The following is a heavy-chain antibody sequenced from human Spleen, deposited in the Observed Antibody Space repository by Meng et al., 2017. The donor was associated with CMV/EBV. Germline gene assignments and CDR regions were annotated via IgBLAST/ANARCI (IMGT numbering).Heavy chain of an antibody. V-gene: IGHV4-38-2*02. Sequence: SETLSLTCTVSGFSISSGYYWGWIRQPPGKGLEWIGSIYQSGTTYYNPSLKSRVTISVDTSKNQFPLRLRSVTTADTALYYCARKSDFGYSLGYWGQGTLVTVSS. J-gene: IGHJ4*02. CDR3: ARKSDFGYSLGY. CDR1: GFSISSGYY. D-gene: IGHD3-16*01. CDR2: IYQSGTT.